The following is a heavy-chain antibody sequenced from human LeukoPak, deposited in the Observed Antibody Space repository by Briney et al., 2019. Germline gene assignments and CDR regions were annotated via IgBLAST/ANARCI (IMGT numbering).Heavy chain of an antibody. V-gene: IGHV3-48*04. Sequence: HPGGSLRLSCAASGFTFSSYSMNWVRQAPGKGLEWVSYISSSSSTIYYADSVKGRFTISRDNAKNSLYLHMNSLRAEDTAVYYCARAGYQLLHYYYYYMDVWGKGTTVTVSS. CDR3: ARAGYQLLHYYYYYMDV. J-gene: IGHJ6*03. D-gene: IGHD2-2*01. CDR1: GFTFSSYS. CDR2: ISSSSSTI.